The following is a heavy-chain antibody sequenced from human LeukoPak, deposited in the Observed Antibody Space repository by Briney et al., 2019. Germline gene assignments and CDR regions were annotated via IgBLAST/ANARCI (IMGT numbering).Heavy chain of an antibody. Sequence: PSETLSLTCTVSGGSISSSSYYWGWIRQPPGKGLEWIGSIYYSGSTYYNPSLKSRVTISVDTSKNQFSLKLSSVTAADTAVYYCARAPRVGSGWYGGSAYWGQGTLVTVSS. J-gene: IGHJ4*02. D-gene: IGHD6-19*01. CDR1: GGSISSSSYY. V-gene: IGHV4-39*07. CDR2: IYYSGST. CDR3: ARAPRVGSGWYGGSAY.